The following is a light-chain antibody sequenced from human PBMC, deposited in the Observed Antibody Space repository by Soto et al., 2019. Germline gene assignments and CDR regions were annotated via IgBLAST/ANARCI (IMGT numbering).Light chain of an antibody. Sequence: QCVLTQPPSASGTPGQRVTISCSGSSSNIGSNTGNWYQQLPGTAPKLLIYSNNQRPSGVPDRFSGSKSGTSASLAISGLQCDDEADYYCAAWDDSLNGWVLGGGTKLTDL. J-gene: IGLJ3*02. CDR1: SSNIGSNT. CDR3: AAWDDSLNGWV. CDR2: SNN. V-gene: IGLV1-44*01.